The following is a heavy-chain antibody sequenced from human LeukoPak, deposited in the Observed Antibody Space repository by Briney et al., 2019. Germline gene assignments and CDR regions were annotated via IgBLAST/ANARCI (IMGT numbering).Heavy chain of an antibody. V-gene: IGHV1-69*13. J-gene: IGHJ4*02. CDR3: ARYTVGSGSYSDY. CDR2: IIPIFGTA. D-gene: IGHD3-10*01. Sequence: ASVKVSCKASGGTFSSYAISWVRQAPGQGLECMGGIIPIFGTANYAQKFQGRVTITADESTSTAYMELSSLRSEDTAVYYCARYTVGSGSYSDYWGQGTLVTVSS. CDR1: GGTFSSYA.